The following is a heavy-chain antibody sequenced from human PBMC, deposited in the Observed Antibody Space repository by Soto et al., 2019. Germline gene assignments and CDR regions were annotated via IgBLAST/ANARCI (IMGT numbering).Heavy chain of an antibody. CDR3: TRDGAQVVYDFWGSIPGFDY. J-gene: IGHJ4*02. V-gene: IGHV3-49*03. D-gene: IGHD3-3*01. CDR1: GFTFGDYA. CDR2: IRSKAYGGTT. Sequence: EVQLVESGGGLVQPGRSLRLSCTASGFTFGDYAMSWFRQAPGKGLEWVGFIRSKAYGGTTEYAASVKGRFTISRDDSKSIAYLQMNSLKTEDTAVYYCTRDGAQVVYDFWGSIPGFDYWGQGTLVTVSS.